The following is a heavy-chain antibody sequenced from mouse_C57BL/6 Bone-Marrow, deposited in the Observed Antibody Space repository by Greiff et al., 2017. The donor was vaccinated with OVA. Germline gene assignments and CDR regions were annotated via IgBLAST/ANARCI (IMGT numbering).Heavy chain of an antibody. CDR3: ARRNYGGPYFDV. CDR1: GYTFTTYP. V-gene: IGHV1-47*01. D-gene: IGHD2-4*01. J-gene: IGHJ1*03. Sequence: VKLMESGAELVKPGASVKMSCKASGYTFTTYPIEWMKQNHGKSLEWIGNFHPYNDDTKYNEKFKGKATLTVEKSSSTVYLELSRLTSDDSAVYYCARRNYGGPYFDVWGTGTTVTVSS. CDR2: FHPYNDDT.